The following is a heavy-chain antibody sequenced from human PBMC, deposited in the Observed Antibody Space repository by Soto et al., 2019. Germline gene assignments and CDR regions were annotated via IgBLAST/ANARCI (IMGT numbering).Heavy chain of an antibody. Sequence: QLQLQESGSGLVKPSQTLSLTCAVSGGSISSGGYSWSCIRQPPGKGLEWIGYIYHSGSTYYNLSLKSRFTPSVDGSKPQFSLKLSSVTEADTAVYYCARVPDRWGQGTLVTVSS. CDR1: GGSISSGGYS. D-gene: IGHD2-2*01. CDR3: ARVPDR. CDR2: IYHSGST. J-gene: IGHJ5*02. V-gene: IGHV4-30-2*01.